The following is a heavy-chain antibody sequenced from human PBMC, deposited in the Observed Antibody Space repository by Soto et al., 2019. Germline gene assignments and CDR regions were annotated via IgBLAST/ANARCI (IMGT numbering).Heavy chain of an antibody. D-gene: IGHD6-13*01. J-gene: IGHJ5*02. Sequence: TLSVTCIVPGGSISSGGYYWSWISQHPGKGLEWIGYIYYSGSTYYNPSLKSRVTISVDTSRNQFSLKLSSVTAADTAVYYCARDGAAAGTIGGFDPWGQGTLVTVSS. CDR3: ARDGAAAGTIGGFDP. CDR1: GGSISSGGYY. CDR2: IYYSGST. V-gene: IGHV4-31*03.